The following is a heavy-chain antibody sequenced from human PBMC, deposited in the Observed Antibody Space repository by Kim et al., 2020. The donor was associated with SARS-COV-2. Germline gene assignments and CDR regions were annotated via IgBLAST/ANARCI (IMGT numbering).Heavy chain of an antibody. Sequence: GGSLRLSCAASGFTFSSYAMSWVRQAPGKGLEWVSAISGSGGSTYYADSVKGRFTISRDNSKNTLYLQMNSLRAEDTAVYYCVAKYQIAAAEDSNFDYWGQGTLVTVSS. CDR1: GFTFSSYA. J-gene: IGHJ4*02. V-gene: IGHV3-23*01. D-gene: IGHD6-13*01. CDR2: ISGSGGST. CDR3: VAKYQIAAAEDSNFDY.